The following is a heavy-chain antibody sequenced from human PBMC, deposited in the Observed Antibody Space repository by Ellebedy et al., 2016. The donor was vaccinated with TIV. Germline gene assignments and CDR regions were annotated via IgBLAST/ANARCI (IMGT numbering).Heavy chain of an antibody. J-gene: IGHJ4*02. CDR3: VGGGY. CDR1: GSIVNSNW. CDR2: IRQDGLEQ. Sequence: PGGSLRLSCVDFGSIVNSNWMNWIRQAPGKGLEWVANIRQDGLEQHYVDSVKGRFTISRDTSQNSLYLEMNSLRVEDSAMYYCVGGGYWGQGALVTVSS. V-gene: IGHV3-7*03.